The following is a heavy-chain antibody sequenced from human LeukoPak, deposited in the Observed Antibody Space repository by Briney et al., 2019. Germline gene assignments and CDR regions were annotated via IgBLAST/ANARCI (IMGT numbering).Heavy chain of an antibody. D-gene: IGHD3-22*01. J-gene: IGHJ4*02. Sequence: PGGSLRLSCAASGFTFSSYWMHWVRQAPGKGLVGVSRINIDGRSTSYADSVKGRFTISRDNAKNSLYLQMNSLRAEDTAVYYCARLTGGYDSSGYYFDYWGQGTLVTVSS. V-gene: IGHV3-74*01. CDR2: INIDGRST. CDR1: GFTFSSYW. CDR3: ARLTGGYDSSGYYFDY.